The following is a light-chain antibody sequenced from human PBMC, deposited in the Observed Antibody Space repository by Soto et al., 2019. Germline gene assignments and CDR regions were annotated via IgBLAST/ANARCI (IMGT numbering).Light chain of an antibody. J-gene: IGLJ2*01. CDR3: SSYTSSSTYVV. CDR2: DVS. CDR1: SSDVGGYNY. V-gene: IGLV2-14*01. Sequence: QSALTQPASVSGSPGQSITISWTGTSSDVGGYNYVSWYQQHPGKAPKLMIYDVSNRPSGVSNRFSGSKSGNTASLTISELQAEDEADYYCSSYTSSSTYVVFGGGTKLTVL.